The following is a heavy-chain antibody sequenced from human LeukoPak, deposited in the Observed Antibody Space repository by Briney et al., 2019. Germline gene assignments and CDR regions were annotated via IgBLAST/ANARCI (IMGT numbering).Heavy chain of an antibody. J-gene: IGHJ4*02. CDR2: IRYDGSNK. D-gene: IGHD3-10*01. Sequence: GGSLRLSCAASGFTFSNYGMHWVRQAPGMGLEWVTFIRYDGSNKFIADSVRGRFTISRDNSRNTLYLQMNSLTTEDTAVYYCVRHDFYGAGSLGSHWGQGTLVTVSS. V-gene: IGHV3-30*02. CDR1: GFTFSNYG. CDR3: VRHDFYGAGSLGSH.